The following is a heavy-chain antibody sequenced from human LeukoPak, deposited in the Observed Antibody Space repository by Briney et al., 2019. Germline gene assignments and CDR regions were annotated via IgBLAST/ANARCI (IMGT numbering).Heavy chain of an antibody. CDR3: ASSLYSSSSYSSSWRYYYYYMDV. V-gene: IGHV4-4*07. J-gene: IGHJ6*03. CDR2: IYTSGST. CDR1: GGSISSYY. D-gene: IGHD6-13*01. Sequence: SETLSLTXTVSGGSISSYYWSWIRQPAGKGLEWIGRIYTSGSTNYNPSLKSRVTMSVDTSKNQFSLKLSSVTAADTAVYYCASSLYSSSSYSSSWRYYYYYMDVWGKGTTVTVSS.